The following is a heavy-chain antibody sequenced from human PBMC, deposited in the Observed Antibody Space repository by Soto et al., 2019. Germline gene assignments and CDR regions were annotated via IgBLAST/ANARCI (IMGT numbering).Heavy chain of an antibody. CDR2: INYSGST. D-gene: IGHD3-22*01. J-gene: IGHJ6*02. Sequence: QVQLQESGPGLVKPSQTLSLTCTVSGASISSGGYYWSWIRQYPGKGLEWIGYINYSGSTYYNPSLKSRGTISVDTSNNQFSLKLSSVTVADTAVYYCAREPYDRGGYGFCYYGMDVWGQGTTVTVSS. CDR1: GASISSGGYY. CDR3: AREPYDRGGYGFCYYGMDV. V-gene: IGHV4-31*03.